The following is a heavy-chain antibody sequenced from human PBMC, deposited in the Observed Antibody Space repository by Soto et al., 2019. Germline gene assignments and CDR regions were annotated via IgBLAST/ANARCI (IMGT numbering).Heavy chain of an antibody. CDR3: ARQIYDSDTGPNFQYYFDS. Sequence: GESLKVSCKGSGYSFAGYWITWVRQKPGKGLEWMGRIDPSDSQTYYSPSFRGHVTISAAKSITTVFLQWSSLRASDTAMYYCARQIYDSDTGPNFQYYFDSWGQGTPVTVSS. D-gene: IGHD3-22*01. J-gene: IGHJ4*02. CDR2: IDPSDSQT. V-gene: IGHV5-10-1*01. CDR1: GYSFAGYW.